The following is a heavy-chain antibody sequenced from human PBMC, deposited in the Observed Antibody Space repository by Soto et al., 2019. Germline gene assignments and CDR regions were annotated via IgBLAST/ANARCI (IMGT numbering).Heavy chain of an antibody. CDR3: TRSYGYTFGGSLDN. V-gene: IGHV1-69*01. Sequence: QVQLVQSGPEVKKPGSSVKVSCKASGDTFNSYVITWVRQAPGQGLEWLGGIITACGTTSYAQNFQDSLTINADEAETSAHTEMSSLTSDDTAMYYVTRSYGYTFGGSLDNWGQGTLVPVSS. CDR1: GDTFNSYV. CDR2: IITACGTT. D-gene: IGHD5-18*01. J-gene: IGHJ4*02.